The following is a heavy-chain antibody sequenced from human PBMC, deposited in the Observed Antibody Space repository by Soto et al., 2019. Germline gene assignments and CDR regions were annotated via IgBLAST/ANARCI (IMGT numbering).Heavy chain of an antibody. Sequence: PSETLSLTCAVSGGSISSGGYSWSWIRQPPGKGLEWIGYIYHSGSTYYNPSLKSRVTISVDRSKNQFSLKLSSVTAADTAVYYCARGSYDSSGYYDCWGQGTLVTASS. CDR3: ARGSYDSSGYYDC. CDR2: IYHSGST. J-gene: IGHJ4*02. V-gene: IGHV4-30-2*01. CDR1: GGSISSGGYS. D-gene: IGHD3-22*01.